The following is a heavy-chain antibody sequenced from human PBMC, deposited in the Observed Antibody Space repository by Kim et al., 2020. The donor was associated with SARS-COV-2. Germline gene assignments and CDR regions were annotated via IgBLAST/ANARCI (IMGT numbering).Heavy chain of an antibody. CDR2: ISSDGSKT. Sequence: GGSLRLSCAASGFNFNTYWMHWVRQAPGKGLMWVSRISSDGSKTVYADSVRGRFTISRDNAKNSLYLQMDSLRAEDMAVYYCTRNGLGFGDFDYWGQGILVTVPS. CDR1: GFNFNTYW. J-gene: IGHJ4*02. V-gene: IGHV3-74*01. D-gene: IGHD3-10*01. CDR3: TRNGLGFGDFDY.